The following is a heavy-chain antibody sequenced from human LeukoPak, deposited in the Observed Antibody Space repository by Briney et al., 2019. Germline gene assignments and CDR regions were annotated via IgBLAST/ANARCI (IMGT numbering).Heavy chain of an antibody. D-gene: IGHD6-6*01. V-gene: IGHV3-33*06. Sequence: GGSLRLSCAASGFTFSSYGMHWVRQAPGKGLEWVAVIWYDGSNKYYADSVKGRLTIHRDNSKNTLYLQMNSLRAEDTAVYYCAKDWGIAARYNDYWGHGTLVTVSS. CDR1: GFTFSSYG. CDR3: AKDWGIAARYNDY. CDR2: IWYDGSNK. J-gene: IGHJ4*01.